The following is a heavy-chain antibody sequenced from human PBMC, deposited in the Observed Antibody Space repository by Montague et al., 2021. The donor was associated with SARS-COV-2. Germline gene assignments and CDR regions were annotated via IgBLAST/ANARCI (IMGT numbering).Heavy chain of an antibody. CDR3: VGDAYDRLDGH. V-gene: IGHV4-61*02. CDR1: GGAISDGNYY. J-gene: IGHJ4*02. D-gene: IGHD3-3*01. CDR2: IYVTGNS. Sequence: TLSLTCTVSGGAISDGNYYWSWVRQPAGKGLEWIGRIYVTGNSKSNPWLKSRVTMSIDTAKQQFYLNLTAVTAADTAVYCCVGDAYDRLDGHWGQGTLVTVSS.